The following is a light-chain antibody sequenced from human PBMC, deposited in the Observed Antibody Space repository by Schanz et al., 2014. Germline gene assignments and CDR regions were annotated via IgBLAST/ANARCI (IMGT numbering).Light chain of an antibody. Sequence: QAVVTQPPSVSGAPGQRVTISCTGSSSNLGAGYDVHWFQQLPGTAPKLLMYANTKRPSGVPDRFSGSKSGTSASLAITGLQTEDEASYYCQTYDISQTGLWLFGGGTKLTVL. V-gene: IGLV1-40*01. J-gene: IGLJ3*02. CDR3: QTYDISQTGLWL. CDR1: SSNLGAGYD. CDR2: ANT.